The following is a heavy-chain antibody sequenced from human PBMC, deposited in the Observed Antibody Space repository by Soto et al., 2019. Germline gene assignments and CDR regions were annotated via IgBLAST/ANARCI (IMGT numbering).Heavy chain of an antibody. V-gene: IGHV4-34*01. J-gene: IGHJ2*01. D-gene: IGHD3-9*01. Sequence: QVQLQQWGAGPLRPLETLSLTCGVSGGSFSGYYWAWIRQSPGKGLEWIGEINDRGSINYNPSLKRSGSISVYTAKKPFPPNLGAVTAPDTAVYYCARESHDILTGPPWVWYFDLWGRGTLVTVSS. CDR2: INDRGSI. CDR1: GGSFSGYY. CDR3: ARESHDILTGPPWVWYFDL.